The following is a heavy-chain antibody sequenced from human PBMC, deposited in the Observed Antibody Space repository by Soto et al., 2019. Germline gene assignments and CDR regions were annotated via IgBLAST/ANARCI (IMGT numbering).Heavy chain of an antibody. J-gene: IGHJ4*02. CDR1: GFTFRSYD. CDR3: AKDYCSATTCWYFDY. Sequence: HPGGSLRLSCAASGFTFRSYDMSWVRQAPGKGLEWVSTISGSGDSTYYADSVKGRFTISRDNSKNTLYLQMKSLRAEDTAMYYCAKDYCSATTCWYFDYWGQGAQVTVSS. D-gene: IGHD2-2*01. V-gene: IGHV3-23*01. CDR2: ISGSGDST.